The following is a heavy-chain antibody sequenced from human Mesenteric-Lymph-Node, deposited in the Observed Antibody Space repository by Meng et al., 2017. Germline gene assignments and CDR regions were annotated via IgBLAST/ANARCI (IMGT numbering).Heavy chain of an antibody. V-gene: IGHV1-2*02. J-gene: IGHJ4*02. Sequence: HLVRSGPGVKKPGASVNVSCEASGYTFSDHYIHWVRQAPGQGLEWMGWINPNSGVTNYAQKFQDRVTMTTDTSTSTAYMELRSLRSDDTAVYYCASRGWGGGYYFDYWGQGTLVTVSS. CDR1: GYTFSDHY. CDR2: INPNSGVT. CDR3: ASRGWGGGYYFDY. D-gene: IGHD6-19*01.